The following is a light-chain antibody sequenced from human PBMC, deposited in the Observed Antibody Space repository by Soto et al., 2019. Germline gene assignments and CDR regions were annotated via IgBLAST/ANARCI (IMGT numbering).Light chain of an antibody. CDR2: MNN. Sequence: QSALTQPPSASGTPGQRVTISCSGSSSNIGSNYVYWYQQLPGTAPKLLIYMNNRRPSGVPDRFSGSKSGTSASLAISGLRSEDEADYYCAAWVDSLSANVLFGGGTKLTVL. CDR3: AAWVDSLSANVL. CDR1: SSNIGSNY. V-gene: IGLV1-47*01. J-gene: IGLJ2*01.